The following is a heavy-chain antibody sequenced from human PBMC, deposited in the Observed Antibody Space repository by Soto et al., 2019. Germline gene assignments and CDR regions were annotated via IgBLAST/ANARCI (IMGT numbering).Heavy chain of an antibody. CDR3: ARVKYDWYFDY. CDR2: IYYSGST. Sequence: SETLSLTCTVSGGSISSYYWSWIRQPPGKGLEWIGYIYYSGSTNYNPSLKSRVTISVDTSKNQFSLKLSSVTAADTAVYYCARVKYDWYFDYWGQGTLVTVSS. CDR1: GGSISSYY. V-gene: IGHV4-59*01. J-gene: IGHJ4*02. D-gene: IGHD1-20*01.